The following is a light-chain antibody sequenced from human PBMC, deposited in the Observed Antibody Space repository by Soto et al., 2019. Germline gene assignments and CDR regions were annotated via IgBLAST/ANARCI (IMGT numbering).Light chain of an antibody. CDR2: GAS. V-gene: IGKV3-20*01. CDR3: QQHRSSPRT. J-gene: IGKJ1*01. Sequence: EIVLTQSPGTLSLSPGERATLSCRASQSVSSSYLAWYQQKPGQAPRLLIYGASSRATGIPDRFSGSGSGTDFTLTISRLEPEDFAVYYRQQHRSSPRTFGQGTKV. CDR1: QSVSSSY.